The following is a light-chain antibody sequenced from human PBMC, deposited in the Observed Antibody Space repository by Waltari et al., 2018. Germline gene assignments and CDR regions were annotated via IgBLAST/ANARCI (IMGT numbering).Light chain of an antibody. J-gene: IGKJ2*01. CDR3: QQLNTYPYT. Sequence: QLTQSPSSLSASVGDRVTITCRASQDINTYLAWYQLKPGKAPKLLISTSSTLQTGVPSRFSGRGSGPDFTLTITSLQPEDLATYYCQQLNTYPYTFGQGTKLEIK. CDR2: TSS. V-gene: IGKV1-9*01. CDR1: QDINTY.